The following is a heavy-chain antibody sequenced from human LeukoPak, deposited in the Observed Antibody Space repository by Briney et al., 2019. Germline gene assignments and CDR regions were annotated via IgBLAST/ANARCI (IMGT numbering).Heavy chain of an antibody. Sequence: GASVKVSCKASGYTFTGYYMHWVRQAPGQGLEWMGRINPNSGGTNYAQKFQGRVTMTRDTSISTAYTELSSLRSEDTAVYYCATERDDGYFDYWGQGTLVTVSS. D-gene: IGHD3-3*01. CDR1: GYTFTGYY. V-gene: IGHV1-2*06. CDR3: ATERDDGYFDY. J-gene: IGHJ4*02. CDR2: INPNSGGT.